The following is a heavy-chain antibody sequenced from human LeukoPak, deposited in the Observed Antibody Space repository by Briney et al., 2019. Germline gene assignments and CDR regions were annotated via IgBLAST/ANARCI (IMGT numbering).Heavy chain of an antibody. CDR2: ISSSSSYI. CDR1: GFTFSSYS. CDR3: ARESFDSSGYSLDY. D-gene: IGHD3-22*01. V-gene: IGHV3-21*01. Sequence: PGGSLRLSCAASGFTFSSYSMNWVRQAPGKGLEWVSSISSSSSYIYYAASVKGRFTISRDNAKNSLYLQMNSLRAEDTAVYYCARESFDSSGYSLDYWGQGTLVTVSS. J-gene: IGHJ4*02.